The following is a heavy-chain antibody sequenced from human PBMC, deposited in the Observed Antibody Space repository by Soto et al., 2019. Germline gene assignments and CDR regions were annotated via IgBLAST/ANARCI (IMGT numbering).Heavy chain of an antibody. CDR2: VNSDESTT. CDR3: VCFECGRTAVVTAMEANGY. V-gene: IGHV3-74*01. CDR1: GFTFSSYW. Sequence: VQLVASGGGLVQPGGSLRLSCAASGFTFSSYWMHWVRQGPGKGLVWVSRVNSDESTTSYADPVKGRFTISRDNAKNTLYLQMSSLRVEDTALYYCVCFECGRTAVVTAMEANGYWGQGTLFTVSS. J-gene: IGHJ4*02. D-gene: IGHD2-21*02.